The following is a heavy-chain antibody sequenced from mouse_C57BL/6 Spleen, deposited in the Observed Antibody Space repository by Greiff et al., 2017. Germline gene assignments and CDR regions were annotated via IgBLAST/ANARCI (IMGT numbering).Heavy chain of an antibody. CDR3: ARYTTTVVATDWYFDV. CDR1: GYSITSDY. V-gene: IGHV3-8*01. D-gene: IGHD1-1*01. CDR2: ISYSGST. Sequence: EVKLEESGPGLAKPSQTLSLTCSVTGYSITSDYWNWIRKFPGNKLEYMGYISYSGSTYYNPSLKSRISITRDTSKNQYYLQLNSVTTEDTATYYCARYTTTVVATDWYFDVWGTGTTVTVSS. J-gene: IGHJ1*03.